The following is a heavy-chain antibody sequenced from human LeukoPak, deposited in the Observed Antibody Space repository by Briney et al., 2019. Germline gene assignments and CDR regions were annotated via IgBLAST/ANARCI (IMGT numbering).Heavy chain of an antibody. V-gene: IGHV4-39*07. CDR1: GGSISSSSYY. Sequence: SETLSLTCTVSGGSISSSSYYWGWIRQPPGKGLEWIGSIYFSGRTYYNPSLKSRVTISVDTSKNQFSLKLSSETAADTAVYYCARDKAAAGLDYGGQGTLVTV. D-gene: IGHD6-13*01. CDR3: ARDKAAAGLDY. CDR2: IYFSGRT. J-gene: IGHJ4*02.